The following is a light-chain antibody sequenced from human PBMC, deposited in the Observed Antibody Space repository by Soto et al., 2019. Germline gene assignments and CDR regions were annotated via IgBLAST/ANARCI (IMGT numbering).Light chain of an antibody. Sequence: EIVLTQSPGTLSLSPGERATLSCRASQSVSDTNLAWYQQKPGQAPRLLIFRASIRATGIPDRFSGSGSGTDFTLTISKLEPQDFVVYYCQQYGSSPLTFGQGTKVEIK. CDR1: QSVSDTN. J-gene: IGKJ4*01. CDR2: RAS. CDR3: QQYGSSPLT. V-gene: IGKV3-20*01.